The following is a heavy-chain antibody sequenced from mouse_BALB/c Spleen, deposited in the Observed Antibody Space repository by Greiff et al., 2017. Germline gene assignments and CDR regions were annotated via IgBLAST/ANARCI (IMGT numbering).Heavy chain of an antibody. CDR1: GYTFTNYW. J-gene: IGHJ4*01. CDR2: IDPYNGGT. CDR3: ARSDDGYYGYYAMDY. V-gene: IGHV1S135*01. Sequence: EVQLQQPGSELVRPGASVKLSCKASGYTFTNYWMHWVKQSHGKGLEWIGYIDPYNGGTSYNQKFKGKATLTVDKSSSTAFMHLNSLTSEDSAVYYCARSDDGYYGYYAMDYWGQGTSVTVSS. D-gene: IGHD2-3*01.